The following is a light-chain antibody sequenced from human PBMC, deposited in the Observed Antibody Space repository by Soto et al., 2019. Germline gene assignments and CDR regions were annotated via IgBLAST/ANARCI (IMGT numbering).Light chain of an antibody. CDR2: EAS. CDR1: QSISNW. Sequence: DSQMTQSPSTLSASVGDRVTITCRASQSISNWLAWYQQKPGKAPKLLIYEASSLGSGVPSRFSGSGSGTEFTLTISSLQSEDFALYYCQQYNDWPLTFGQGTKVDI. CDR3: QQYNDWPLT. V-gene: IGKV1-5*03. J-gene: IGKJ1*01.